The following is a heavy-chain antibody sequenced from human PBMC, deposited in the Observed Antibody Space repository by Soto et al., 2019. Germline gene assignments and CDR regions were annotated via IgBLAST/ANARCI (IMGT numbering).Heavy chain of an antibody. CDR2: IYHSGST. V-gene: IGHV4-30-2*03. Sequence: SETLSLTCAVSGGSISSGGYSWSWIRQPPGKGLEWIGYIYHSGSTYFNPSLRSRVTISFDTSKNQFSLRLTSVTASDTAVYYCARPDSSSWAAPFGSWGQGTLVTVSS. CDR3: ARPDSSSWAAPFGS. D-gene: IGHD6-13*01. J-gene: IGHJ4*02. CDR1: GGSISSGGYS.